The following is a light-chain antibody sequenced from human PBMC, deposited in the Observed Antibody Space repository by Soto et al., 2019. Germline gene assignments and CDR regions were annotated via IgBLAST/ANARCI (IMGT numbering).Light chain of an antibody. J-gene: IGKJ5*01. CDR2: DAS. CDR1: QSVSGN. Sequence: EIVLTQSPGTLSLSPGERATLSCRASQSVSGNFLAWYQQKPGQAPRLLIYDASNGATGIPARFSGSGSGTDFTLTISSLEPEDFAVYYCQQRSNWPSITFGQGTRLEIK. CDR3: QQRSNWPSIT. V-gene: IGKV3-11*01.